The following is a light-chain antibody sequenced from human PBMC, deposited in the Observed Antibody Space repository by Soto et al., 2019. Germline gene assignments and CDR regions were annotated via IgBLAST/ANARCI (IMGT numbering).Light chain of an antibody. CDR2: DAS. CDR3: QQYSTSPT. J-gene: IGKJ4*01. CDR1: QTVSRSY. V-gene: IGKV3D-20*01. Sequence: PGERATLSCGASQTVSRSYLAWYQQKPGLAPRLLIYDASSRATGIPDRFSGSGSGTDFTLTISRLEPEDFAVYYCQQYSTSPTFGGGTKVEIK.